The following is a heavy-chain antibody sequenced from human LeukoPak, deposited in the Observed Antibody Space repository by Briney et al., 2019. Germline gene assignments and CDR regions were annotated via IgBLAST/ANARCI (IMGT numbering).Heavy chain of an antibody. D-gene: IGHD4-23*01. V-gene: IGHV4-30-4*01. CDR2: IYYSGST. Sequence: PSETLSLTCTVSGGSISSGDYYWSWIRQPPGKGLEWIGYIYYSGSTYYNPSLKSRVTISVDTSKNQFSLKLSSVTAADTAVYYCAREGLSVTFDYWGQGTLVTVSS. J-gene: IGHJ4*02. CDR1: GGSISSGDYY. CDR3: AREGLSVTFDY.